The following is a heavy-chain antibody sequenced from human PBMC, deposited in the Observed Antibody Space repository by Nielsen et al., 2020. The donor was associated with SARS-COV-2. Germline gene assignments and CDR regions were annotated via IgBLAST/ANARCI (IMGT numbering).Heavy chain of an antibody. CDR3: ARDNWGRMDV. CDR2: IYTDGST. CDR1: GFTISSSF. D-gene: IGHD7-27*01. Sequence: GGSLRLSCGASGFTISSSFMSWVRQAAGKGLDWVSVIYTDGSTSHADSVKGRFTISRDNSKNTLYLQMTSLRAEDTAVYYCARDNWGRMDVWGQGTTVTVSS. J-gene: IGHJ6*02. V-gene: IGHV3-66*01.